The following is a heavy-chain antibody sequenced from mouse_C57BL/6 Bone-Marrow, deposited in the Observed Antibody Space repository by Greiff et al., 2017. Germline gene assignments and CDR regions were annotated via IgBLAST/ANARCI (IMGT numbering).Heavy chain of an antibody. CDR2: INPNNGGT. V-gene: IGHV1-18*01. CDR1: GYTFTDYN. D-gene: IGHD5-1*01. CDR3: ARNLPLRYFDV. Sequence: VQLKQSGPELVKPGASVKIPCKASGYTFTDYNMDWVKQSHGKSLEWIGDINPNNGGTIYNQKFKGKATLTVDKSSSTAYMELRSLTSEDTAVYYCARNLPLRYFDVWGTGTTVTVSS. J-gene: IGHJ1*03.